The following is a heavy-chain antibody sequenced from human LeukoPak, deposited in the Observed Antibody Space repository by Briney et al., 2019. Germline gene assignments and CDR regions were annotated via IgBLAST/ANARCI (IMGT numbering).Heavy chain of an antibody. V-gene: IGHV1-2*02. CDR1: GYTFTGYF. CDR3: ARGPDMGSFDY. Sequence: ASVKVSCKASGYTFTGYFIHCLRQAPGQGLEWMGWINPNGGGTSYAQKFQGRVTLTRDTSISTAYMELSSLISDDTAVYYCARGPDMGSFDYWGQGTLVTVSS. CDR2: INPNGGGT. D-gene: IGHD3-9*01. J-gene: IGHJ4*02.